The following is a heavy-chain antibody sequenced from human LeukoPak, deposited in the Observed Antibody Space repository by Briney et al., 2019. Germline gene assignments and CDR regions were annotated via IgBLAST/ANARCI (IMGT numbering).Heavy chain of an antibody. CDR2: ISGSGGST. J-gene: IGHJ6*02. V-gene: IGHV3-23*01. CDR3: ARDFLSASPFYGSGSYVMDV. D-gene: IGHD3-10*01. CDR1: GFTFSSYA. Sequence: PGGSLRLSCAASGFTFSSYAMSWVRQAPGKGLEWVSAISGSGGSTYYADSVKGRFTISRDNSKNTLYLQMNSLRAEDTAVYYCARDFLSASPFYGSGSYVMDVWGQGTTVTVSS.